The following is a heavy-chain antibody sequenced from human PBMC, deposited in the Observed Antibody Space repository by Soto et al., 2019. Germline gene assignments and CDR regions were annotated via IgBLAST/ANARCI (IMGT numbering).Heavy chain of an antibody. CDR3: ARDPQRGYSGMDV. V-gene: IGHV3-48*02. CDR2: IFAGGGAI. D-gene: IGHD2-2*01. Sequence: GGSLRLSCEASGFTFSVYTMNWVRQVPGKGLEWVSGIFAGGGAIQSTDSVRGRFTISRDNAKNSLYLQMSGLRDEDTGVYYCARDPQRGYSGMDVWGQGTTVTVSS. CDR1: GFTFSVYT. J-gene: IGHJ6*02.